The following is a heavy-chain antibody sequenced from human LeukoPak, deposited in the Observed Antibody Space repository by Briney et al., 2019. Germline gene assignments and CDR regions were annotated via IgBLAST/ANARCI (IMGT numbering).Heavy chain of an antibody. Sequence: SETLSLTCTVSGGSISSYYWSWIRQPPGKGLEWIGYIYYSGSTNYNPSLKSRVTISVDTSKNQFSLKLSSVTAADTAVYYCARDNVSTYYYDSSGYYYYYYGMDVWGQGTTVTVSS. CDR2: IYYSGST. D-gene: IGHD3-22*01. V-gene: IGHV4-59*01. CDR3: ARDNVSTYYYDSSGYYYYYYGMDV. J-gene: IGHJ6*02. CDR1: GGSISSYY.